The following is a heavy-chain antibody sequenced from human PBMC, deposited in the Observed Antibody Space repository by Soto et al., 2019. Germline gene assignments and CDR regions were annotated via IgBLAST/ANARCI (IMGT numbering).Heavy chain of an antibody. CDR2: ISGSTI. CDR3: ARDQGESATAPFDY. CDR1: GFPFSRYA. V-gene: IGHV3-23*01. Sequence: EVQLLESGGGLVQPGGSLRLSCAASGFPFSRYAMSWVRQAPGKGLEWVSAISGSTIYYADSVKGRFTISRDNAKNSLYLQMNSLRAEDTAVYYCARDQGESATAPFDYWGQGTLVTVSS. J-gene: IGHJ4*02. D-gene: IGHD3-10*01.